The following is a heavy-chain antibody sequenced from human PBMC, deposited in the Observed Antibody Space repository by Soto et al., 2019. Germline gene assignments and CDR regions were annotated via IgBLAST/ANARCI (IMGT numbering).Heavy chain of an antibody. CDR2: ISSRGTA. J-gene: IGHJ4*02. D-gene: IGHD1-7*01. V-gene: IGHV4-61*08. CDR3: AMAGNYRYFDA. Sequence: QVQLQESGPGLVTPSETLSLTCTVSGGTVSSGGYYWSWIRQPPGKGLEWIGYISSRGTANYNPSLKSRITISVDTSKNQFSLKLTSVTAADTAVYYCAMAGNYRYFDAWCQGTLVTVSS. CDR1: GGTVSSGGYY.